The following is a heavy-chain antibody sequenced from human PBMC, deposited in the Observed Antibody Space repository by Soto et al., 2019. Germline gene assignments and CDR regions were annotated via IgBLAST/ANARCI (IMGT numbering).Heavy chain of an antibody. CDR2: IIPIFGTA. CDR3: ARDREGIAVATSFDY. V-gene: IGHV1-69*01. CDR1: GGTFSSYA. Sequence: QVQLVQSGAEVKKPGSSVKVSCKASGGTFSSYAISWVRQAPGQGLEWMGVIIPIFGTANYAQKFQGRVTITADESTSTAYMELSSLRSEDTAVYYCARDREGIAVATSFDYWGQGTLVTVSS. J-gene: IGHJ4*02. D-gene: IGHD6-19*01.